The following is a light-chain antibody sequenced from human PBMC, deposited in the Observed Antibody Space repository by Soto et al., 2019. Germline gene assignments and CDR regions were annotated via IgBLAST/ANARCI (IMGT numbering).Light chain of an antibody. Sequence: QSALTQPASVSGPPGQSITISCTGTSSDVGAYNYVSWYQHRPGEAPKLMMYDVSNRPSGVATRFSGSKSGNTASLTISGLQAEDEADYYCSSYTTSNPRVYLFGTGTKLTVL. CDR3: SSYTTSNPRVYL. J-gene: IGLJ1*01. CDR1: SSDVGAYNY. V-gene: IGLV2-14*03. CDR2: DVS.